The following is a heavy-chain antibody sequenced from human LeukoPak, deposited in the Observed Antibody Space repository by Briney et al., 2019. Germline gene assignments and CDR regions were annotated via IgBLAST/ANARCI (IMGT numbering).Heavy chain of an antibody. D-gene: IGHD3/OR15-3a*01. CDR1: GFTFSSYG. CDR2: IWYDGSNK. J-gene: IGHJ5*02. CDR3: ARDYDFWGNNWFDP. Sequence: PGGSLRLSCAASGFTFSSYGMHWVRQAPGKGLEWGAVIWYDGSNKYYADSVKGRFTISRDNSKNTLYLQMNSLRAEDTAVYYCARDYDFWGNNWFDPWGQGTLVTVSS. V-gene: IGHV3-33*08.